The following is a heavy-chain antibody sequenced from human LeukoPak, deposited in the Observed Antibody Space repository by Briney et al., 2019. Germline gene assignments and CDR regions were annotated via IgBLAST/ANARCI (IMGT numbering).Heavy chain of an antibody. CDR1: GFTFSSYG. V-gene: IGHV3-30*18. Sequence: PGRSLRLSCAASGFTFSSYGMHWVRQAPGKGLEWVAVISYDGSNKYYADSVKGRFTISRDNSKNTLYLQMNSLRAEDTAVYYCAKDQEMATIMDAFDIWGQGTMVTVSS. J-gene: IGHJ3*02. CDR3: AKDQEMATIMDAFDI. CDR2: ISYDGSNK. D-gene: IGHD5-24*01.